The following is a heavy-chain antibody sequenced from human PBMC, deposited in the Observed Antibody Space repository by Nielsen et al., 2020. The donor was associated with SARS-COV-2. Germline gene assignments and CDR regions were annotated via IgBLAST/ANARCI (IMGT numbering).Heavy chain of an antibody. CDR1: GGTFSNYG. Sequence: SVKVSCKASGGTFSNYGISWVRQAPGQGLEWMGGITPIFATANYAQKFQGRVTITADESTNTAYMEMRSLRSEDTAVYYCAREPGTGDLDQWGQGTLVTVSS. V-gene: IGHV1-69*13. CDR3: AREPGTGDLDQ. D-gene: IGHD3/OR15-3a*01. J-gene: IGHJ4*02. CDR2: ITPIFATA.